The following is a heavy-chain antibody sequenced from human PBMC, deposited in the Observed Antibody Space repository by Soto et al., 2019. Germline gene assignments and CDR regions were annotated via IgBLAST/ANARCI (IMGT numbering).Heavy chain of an antibody. D-gene: IGHD3-10*01. Sequence: PSETLSLTCAVYGGSFSVYYWSWIRQPPGKGLEWIGEINHSGNTNYNPSLESRVTISVDTSKNQLSLNLSSVTAADTAVYYCARVRREFDTSGPVDYWGQGTLVTVSS. V-gene: IGHV4-34*01. CDR3: ARVRREFDTSGPVDY. CDR2: INHSGNT. J-gene: IGHJ4*02. CDR1: GGSFSVYY.